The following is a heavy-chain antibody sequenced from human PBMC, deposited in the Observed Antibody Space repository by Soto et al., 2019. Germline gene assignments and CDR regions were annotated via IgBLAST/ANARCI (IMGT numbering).Heavy chain of an antibody. CDR1: GFSFTTYA. J-gene: IGHJ4*02. CDR3: AKDLWPTEHCSDGFGYNDY. V-gene: IGHV3-23*01. D-gene: IGHD2-15*01. Sequence: GGSLRLSCAASGFSFTTYAMSWFRQAPGKGPQWVSSISGSGGSTYYADSVKGRFSISRDNSENTLYLQMNSLRAEDTAVYFCAKDLWPTEHCSDGFGYNDYWGQGTLVSVSS. CDR2: ISGSGGST.